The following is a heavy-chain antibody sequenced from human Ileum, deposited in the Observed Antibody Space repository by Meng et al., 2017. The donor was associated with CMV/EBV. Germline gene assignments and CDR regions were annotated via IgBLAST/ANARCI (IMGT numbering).Heavy chain of an antibody. Sequence: VQVMGSGGGVVQPGGSLSLSCAVSGFTFSAYGSHWVRQAPGKGLEWVEHIRYDGSNEYYADSVKGRFTIARDDSKNTLYLQMNSLTAEDTAIYYCAKDPGNPDTLDYWGQGTLVTVSS. CDR2: IRYDGSNE. V-gene: IGHV3-30*02. CDR1: GFTFSAYG. J-gene: IGHJ4*02. CDR3: AKDPGNPDTLDY. D-gene: IGHD5-18*01.